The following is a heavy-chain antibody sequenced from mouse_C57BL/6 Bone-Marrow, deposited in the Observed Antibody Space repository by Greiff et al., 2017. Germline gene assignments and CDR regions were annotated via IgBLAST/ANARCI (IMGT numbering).Heavy chain of an antibody. CDR1: GYTFTSYW. V-gene: IGHV1-50*01. CDR2: IDPSDSYT. CDR3: AREYYCSYYYAMDY. J-gene: IGHJ4*01. Sequence: VQLQQPGAELVKPGASVKLSCKASGYTFTSYWMQWVKQRPGQGLEWIGEIDPSDSYTNYNQKFKGKATLTVDTSSSPAYMQLSSLTSEDSAVYYCAREYYCSYYYAMDYWGQGTSVTVSS. D-gene: IGHD1-1*01.